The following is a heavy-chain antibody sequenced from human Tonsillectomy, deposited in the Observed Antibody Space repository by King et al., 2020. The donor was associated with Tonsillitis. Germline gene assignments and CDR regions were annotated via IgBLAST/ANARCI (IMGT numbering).Heavy chain of an antibody. CDR2: ISSISNYI. Sequence: VQLVESGGGLVKPGGSLRLSCAASGFTFSSYSMNWVRQAPGKGLEWVSSISSISNYIYYADSVKGRFTISRDNAKHSLYLQMNSLRAEETAVYYCARDEGAAAGNGDFDYWGQGTLVTVSS. V-gene: IGHV3-21*01. CDR1: GFTFSSYS. D-gene: IGHD6-13*01. CDR3: ARDEGAAAGNGDFDY. J-gene: IGHJ4*02.